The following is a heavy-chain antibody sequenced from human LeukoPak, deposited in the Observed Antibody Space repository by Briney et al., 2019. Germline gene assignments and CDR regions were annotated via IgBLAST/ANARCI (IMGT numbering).Heavy chain of an antibody. CDR2: IYYSGST. CDR1: GGSISSYY. D-gene: IGHD2-21*02. J-gene: IGHJ2*01. Sequence: SETLSLTCTVSGGSISSYYWSWIRQPPGKGLEWIGYIYYSGSTNYNPSIKSRVTISVDTSKNQFSLKLSSVTAADTAVYYCARAPWSDCGGDCYLPYWYFDLWGRGTLVTVSS. CDR3: ARAPWSDCGGDCYLPYWYFDL. V-gene: IGHV4-59*01.